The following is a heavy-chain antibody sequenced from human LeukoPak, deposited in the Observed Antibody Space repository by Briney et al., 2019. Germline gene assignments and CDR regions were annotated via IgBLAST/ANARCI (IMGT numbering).Heavy chain of an antibody. CDR3: ARVYGITGDY. CDR1: GGSISSSSYY. CDR2: IYYSGST. D-gene: IGHD5-24*01. Sequence: SGTLSLTCTVSGGSISSSSYYWGWIRQPPGKGLEWIGSIYYSGSTYYNPSLKSRVTISVDTSKNQFSLKLSSVTAADTAVYYCARVYGITGDYWGQGTLVTVSS. J-gene: IGHJ4*02. V-gene: IGHV4-39*07.